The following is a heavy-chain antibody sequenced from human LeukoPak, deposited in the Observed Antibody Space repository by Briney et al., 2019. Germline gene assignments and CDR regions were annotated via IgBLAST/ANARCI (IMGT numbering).Heavy chain of an antibody. J-gene: IGHJ4*02. V-gene: IGHV1-69*02. CDR3: ARFSYGGSERSFDY. CDR2: IIPILGIA. Sequence: SVKVSCKASGYTFTGYYMHWVRQAPGQGLEWMGRIIPILGIANYAQKFQGRVTITADKSTSTAYMELSSLRSEDTAVYYCARFSYGGSERSFDYWGQGTLVTVSS. D-gene: IGHD4-23*01. CDR1: GYTFTGYY.